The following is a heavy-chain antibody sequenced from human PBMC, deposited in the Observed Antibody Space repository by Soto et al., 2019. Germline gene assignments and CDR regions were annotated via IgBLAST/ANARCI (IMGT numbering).Heavy chain of an antibody. J-gene: IGHJ6*02. V-gene: IGHV3-23*01. CDR2: ISGSGGST. CDR1: GFTFSSYA. CDR3: AKDPAVGYTYYYYYGMDV. Sequence: PGGSLRLSCAASGFTFSSYAMSWVRQAPGKGLEWVSAISGSGGSTYYADSVKGRFTISRDNSKNTLYLQMNSLRAEDTAVYYCAKDPAVGYTYYYYYGMDVWGQGTTVTVSS. D-gene: IGHD1-1*01.